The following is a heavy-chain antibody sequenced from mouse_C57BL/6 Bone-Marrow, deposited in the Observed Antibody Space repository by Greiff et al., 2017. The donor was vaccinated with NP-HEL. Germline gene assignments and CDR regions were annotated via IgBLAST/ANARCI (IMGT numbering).Heavy chain of an antibody. CDR2: IDPNSGGT. CDR3: AREGYYAMDY. Sequence: QVHVKQPGAELVKPGASVKLSCKASGYTFTSYWMHWVKQRPGRGLEWIGRIDPNSGGTKYNEKFKSKATLTVDKPSSTAYMQLSSLTSEYSAVYYCAREGYYAMDYWGQGTSVTVSS. J-gene: IGHJ4*01. V-gene: IGHV1-72*01. CDR1: GYTFTSYW.